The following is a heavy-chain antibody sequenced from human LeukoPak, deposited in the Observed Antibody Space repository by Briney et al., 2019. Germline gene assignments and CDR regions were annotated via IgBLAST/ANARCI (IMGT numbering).Heavy chain of an antibody. J-gene: IGHJ4*02. CDR1: GFTFSGYS. V-gene: IGHV3-23*01. D-gene: IGHD5-24*01. Sequence: GASLRLSCAASGFTFSGYSMNWVRQAPGKGLEWVSSIHYIGDSTYYADSVKGRFTISRDNSKNTLFLQMSSLRAEDTAVYYCAKVIREVDMSHDYWGQGALVTVSS. CDR3: AKVIREVDMSHDY. CDR2: IHYIGDST.